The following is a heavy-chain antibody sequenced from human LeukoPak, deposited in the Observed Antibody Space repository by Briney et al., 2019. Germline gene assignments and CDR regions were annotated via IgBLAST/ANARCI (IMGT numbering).Heavy chain of an antibody. Sequence: ASVKVSCKASGGTFSSYAISWVRQAPGQGLEWMGRIIPILGIANYAQKFQGRVTITADKSTSTAYMELSSLRSEDTAVYYCARDAPCHSGGSCYSDYWGQGTLVTVSS. J-gene: IGHJ4*02. V-gene: IGHV1-69*04. CDR2: IIPILGIA. CDR3: ARDAPCHSGGSCYSDY. D-gene: IGHD2-15*01. CDR1: GGTFSSYA.